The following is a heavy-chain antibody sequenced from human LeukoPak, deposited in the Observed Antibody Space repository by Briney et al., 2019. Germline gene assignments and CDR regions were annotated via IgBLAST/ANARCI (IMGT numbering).Heavy chain of an antibody. CDR2: IYYSGST. CDR3: ARDMGWDAFDI. CDR1: GGSISSYY. V-gene: IGHV4-59*01. D-gene: IGHD3-10*01. J-gene: IGHJ3*02. Sequence: SETLSLTCTVSGGSISSYYWSWIRQPPGKGLEWIGYIYYSGSTNYNPSLKSRVTISVDTPKNQFSLKLSSVTAADTAVYYCARDMGWDAFDIWGQGTMVTVSS.